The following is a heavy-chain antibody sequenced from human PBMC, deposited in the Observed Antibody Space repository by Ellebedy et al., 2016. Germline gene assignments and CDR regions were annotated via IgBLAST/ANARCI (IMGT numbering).Heavy chain of an antibody. D-gene: IGHD6-19*01. Sequence: SVKVSCXASGGTFSSDAISWVRQAPGQGLEWMGGIIPVFGVAYYAQTFQGRVTITADESTSTGYMELSSLTSEDTAVYYCATERGTAVANPDSWGQGTLVTVPS. CDR1: GGTFSSDA. CDR3: ATERGTAVANPDS. V-gene: IGHV1-69*13. CDR2: IIPVFGVA. J-gene: IGHJ4*02.